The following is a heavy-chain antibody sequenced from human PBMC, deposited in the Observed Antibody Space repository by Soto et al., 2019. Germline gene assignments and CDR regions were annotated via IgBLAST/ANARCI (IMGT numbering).Heavy chain of an antibody. V-gene: IGHV3-7*05. CDR3: ARDFSGYDFDS. CDR1: GFSFATYW. D-gene: IGHD5-12*01. Sequence: GGSLRLSCEASGFSFATYWMTWVRQAPGKGLEWVANIKEDGSEKYYVDSVKGRFTISRDNAKTSLYLQMNSLRAEDTAVYYCARDFSGYDFDSWGQGTLVTVSS. J-gene: IGHJ4*02. CDR2: IKEDGSEK.